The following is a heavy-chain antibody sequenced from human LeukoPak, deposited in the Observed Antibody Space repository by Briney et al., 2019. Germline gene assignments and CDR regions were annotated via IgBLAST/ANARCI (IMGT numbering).Heavy chain of an antibody. V-gene: IGHV3-23*01. Sequence: GGSLRLSCVASGFTFRKYGMHWVRQAPGKGLEWVSAIGGSGGGTYYADSVKGRFTISRDNSKNTLYLQMNSLRAEDTAVYYCAKRGSGWYEDYYYYMDVWGKGTTVTISS. CDR3: AKRGSGWYEDYYYYMDV. CDR1: GFTFRKYG. J-gene: IGHJ6*03. D-gene: IGHD6-19*01. CDR2: IGGSGGGT.